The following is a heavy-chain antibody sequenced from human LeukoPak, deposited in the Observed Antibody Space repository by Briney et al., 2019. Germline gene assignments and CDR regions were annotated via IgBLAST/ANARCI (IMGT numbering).Heavy chain of an antibody. CDR3: ARGGAGHSSGWYASYY. J-gene: IGHJ4*02. Sequence: GGSLRLSCAASGFTFTSYWMNWARPAPGKGLEWVANIKPDGSEKYYVDSVKGRFTISRDNAKNSLYLQMNSLRAEDTAVYYCARGGAGHSSGWYASYYWGQGTLVTVSS. CDR1: GFTFTSYW. CDR2: IKPDGSEK. D-gene: IGHD6-19*01. V-gene: IGHV3-7*01.